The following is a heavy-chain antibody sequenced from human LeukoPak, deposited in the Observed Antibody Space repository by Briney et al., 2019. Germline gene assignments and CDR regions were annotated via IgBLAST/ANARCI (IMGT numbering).Heavy chain of an antibody. CDR2: ISYDGSNK. CDR3: ARGSGYLETFDY. J-gene: IGHJ4*02. D-gene: IGHD3-22*01. V-gene: IGHV3-30*04. CDR1: GFTFSSYA. Sequence: PGGSLRLSCAASGFTFSSYAMHWARQAPGKGLEWVAVISYDGSNKYYADSVKGRFTISRDNSKNTLYLQMNSLRAEDTAVYYCARGSGYLETFDYWGQGTLVTVSS.